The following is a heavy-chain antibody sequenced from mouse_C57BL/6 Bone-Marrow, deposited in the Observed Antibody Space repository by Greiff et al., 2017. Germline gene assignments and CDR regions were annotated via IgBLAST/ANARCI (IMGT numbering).Heavy chain of an antibody. Sequence: DVQLQESGPGLAKPSQTLSLTCSVTGYSITSDYWNWIRKFPGNKLEYMGYISYSGSTYYNPSLKSRISITRDTSKNQYYLQLNSVTTEDTATYYCARSDYGSSYERDWYFDVWGTGTTVTVSS. CDR2: ISYSGST. V-gene: IGHV3-8*01. CDR1: GYSITSDY. D-gene: IGHD1-1*01. CDR3: ARSDYGSSYERDWYFDV. J-gene: IGHJ1*03.